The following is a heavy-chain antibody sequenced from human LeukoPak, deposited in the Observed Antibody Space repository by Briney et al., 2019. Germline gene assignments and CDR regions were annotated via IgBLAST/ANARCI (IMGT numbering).Heavy chain of an antibody. J-gene: IGHJ6*03. CDR3: ARDASSGYYKGHYYYYMDV. D-gene: IGHD3-22*01. CDR1: GYTFTGYY. CDR2: INPNSGGT. V-gene: IGHV1-2*02. Sequence: ASVKVSCKASGYTFTGYYMHWVRQAPGQGLEWMGWINPNSGGTNYAQKFQGRVTMTRDTSISTAYMELSRLRSDDTAVYYCARDASSGYYKGHYYYYMDVWGKGTTVTVSS.